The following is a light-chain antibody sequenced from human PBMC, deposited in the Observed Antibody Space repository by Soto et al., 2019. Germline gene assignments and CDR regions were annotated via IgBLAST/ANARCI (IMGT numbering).Light chain of an antibody. CDR3: QQSYGTPIT. CDR2: DAS. CDR1: QSISSW. J-gene: IGKJ5*01. Sequence: GDRVTITCRASQSISSWLAWYQQKPGKAPKLLIYDASSLESGVPSRFSGSGSGTDFTLTITSLQPEDFATYYCQQSYGTPITFGQGTRLEIK. V-gene: IGKV1-39*01.